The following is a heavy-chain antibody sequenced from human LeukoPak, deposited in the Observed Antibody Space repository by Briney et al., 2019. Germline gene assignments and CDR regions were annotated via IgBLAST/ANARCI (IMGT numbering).Heavy chain of an antibody. J-gene: IGHJ4*02. CDR2: ISAYNGNT. D-gene: IGHD6-19*01. V-gene: IGHV1-18*01. CDR3: ARVGIAVADFDY. Sequence: GASVKVSCKASGYTFSSYGIGWVRQAPGQGLEWMAWISAYNGNTNYAQSLQGRVTLTTDTSTSTASMELRSLRSDDTAVYYCARVGIAVADFDYWGQGTLVTVSS. CDR1: GYTFSSYG.